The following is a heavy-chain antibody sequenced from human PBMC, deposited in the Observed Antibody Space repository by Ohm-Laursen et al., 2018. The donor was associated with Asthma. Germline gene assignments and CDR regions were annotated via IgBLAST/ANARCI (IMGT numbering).Heavy chain of an antibody. CDR2: ISHSGAA. D-gene: IGHD6-19*01. CDR1: GGSTNNYW. Sequence: SQTLSLTCVLSGGSTNNYWWSWVRQPPGKGLEWIGEISHSGAASFNPSLTSRVTISLDKSKTPFSLELTSVTAADTAVYYCARSTGWYRLDLWGQGTLVTVSS. V-gene: IGHV4/OR15-8*01. J-gene: IGHJ5*02. CDR3: ARSTGWYRLDL.